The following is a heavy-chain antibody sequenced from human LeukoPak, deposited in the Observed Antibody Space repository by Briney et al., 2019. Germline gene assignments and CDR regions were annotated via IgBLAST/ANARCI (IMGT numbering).Heavy chain of an antibody. CDR3: ARQGLWFGNRDAFDI. V-gene: IGHV4-4*07. J-gene: IGHJ3*02. CDR2: IYSSGSA. D-gene: IGHD3-10*01. CDR1: GGSIGTYF. Sequence: PSETLSLTCSVSGGSIGTYFWSWIRQPANKGLEWIGRIYSSGSATYNPSLKSRVSMSVDTSKNQFSLKLRSVTAADTAVYYCARQGLWFGNRDAFDIWGQGTMVTVSS.